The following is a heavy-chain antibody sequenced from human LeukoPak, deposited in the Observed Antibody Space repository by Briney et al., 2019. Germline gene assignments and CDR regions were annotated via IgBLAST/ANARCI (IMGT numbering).Heavy chain of an antibody. CDR3: ARAIKQRWLQLGGRRYTDAFDI. Sequence: SETLSLTCTVSGGSISSYYWSWIRQPPGKGLEWIGYIYYSGSTNYNPSLKSRVTISVDTSKNQFSLKLSSVTAADTAVYYCARAIKQRWLQLGGRRYTDAFDIWGQGTMVTVSS. D-gene: IGHD5-24*01. CDR1: GGSISSYY. J-gene: IGHJ3*02. V-gene: IGHV4-59*01. CDR2: IYYSGST.